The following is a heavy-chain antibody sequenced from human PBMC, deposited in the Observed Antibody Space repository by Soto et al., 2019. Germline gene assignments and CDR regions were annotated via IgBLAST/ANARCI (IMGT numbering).Heavy chain of an antibody. Sequence: PSETLSLTCTFSGGSISSSSYYWGRIRQPPGKGLEWIGSIYYSGSTYYNPSLKSRVTMTRDTSISTAYMELSRLRSDDTAVYYCARSDIVVVVAAGGMDVWGQGTTVTVSS. CDR2: IYYSGST. V-gene: IGHV4-39*01. CDR3: ARSDIVVVVAAGGMDV. CDR1: GGSISSSSYY. J-gene: IGHJ6*02. D-gene: IGHD2-15*01.